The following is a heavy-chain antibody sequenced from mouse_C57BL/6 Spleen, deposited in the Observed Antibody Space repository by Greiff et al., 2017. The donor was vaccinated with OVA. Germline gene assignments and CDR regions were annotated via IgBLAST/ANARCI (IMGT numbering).Heavy chain of an antibody. D-gene: IGHD1-1*01. V-gene: IGHV1-18*01. Sequence: VQLKESGPELVKPGASVKIPCKASGYTFTDYNMDWVKQSHGKSLEWIGDINPNNGGTIYNQKFKGKATLTVDKSSSTAYMELRSLTSEDTAVYYCARSLYGSSPYWGQGTTLTVSS. J-gene: IGHJ2*01. CDR2: INPNNGGT. CDR3: ARSLYGSSPY. CDR1: GYTFTDYN.